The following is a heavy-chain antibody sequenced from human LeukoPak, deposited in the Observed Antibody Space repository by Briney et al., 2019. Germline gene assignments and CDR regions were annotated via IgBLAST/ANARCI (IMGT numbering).Heavy chain of an antibody. CDR1: EFTFSSYS. CDR3: ARSSYSSSSSV. V-gene: IGHV3-48*04. CDR2: ITNSGNSK. Sequence: GGSLRLSCAASEFTFSSYSMNWVRQAPGKGLEWVSYITNSGNSKSYADSVKGRFTISRDNAKNSLYLQMNSLRAEDTAVYYCARSSYSSSSSVWGQGTMVTVSS. D-gene: IGHD6-6*01. J-gene: IGHJ3*01.